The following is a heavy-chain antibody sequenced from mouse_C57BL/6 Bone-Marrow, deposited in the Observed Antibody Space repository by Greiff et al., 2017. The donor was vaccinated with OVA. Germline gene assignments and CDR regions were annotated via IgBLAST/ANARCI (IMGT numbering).Heavy chain of an antibody. V-gene: IGHV14-4*01. Sequence: VQLQQSGAELVRPGASVKLSCTASGFNIKDDYMHWVKQRPEQGLEWIGWIDPENGDTEYASQFPGKATITADTSSNTAYLQLSSLTSEDTAVYYCTTWYYGSSFYFDYWGQGTTLTVSS. CDR3: TTWYYGSSFYFDY. J-gene: IGHJ2*01. D-gene: IGHD1-1*01. CDR1: GFNIKDDY. CDR2: IDPENGDT.